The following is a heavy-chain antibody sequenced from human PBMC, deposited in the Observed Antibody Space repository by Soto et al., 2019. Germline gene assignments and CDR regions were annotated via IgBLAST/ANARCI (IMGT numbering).Heavy chain of an antibody. J-gene: IGHJ1*01. Sequence: QVQLVESGGGLVKPGGSLRLSCAASGFPFSGNDMSWIRQAPGMGLEWVSHISSSGSIKYSADSVRGRFTISRDNAKNSLYLQMNSLRAEDTAVYYCAIDREYFQYWGQGTLVTVSS. CDR1: GFPFSGND. CDR3: AIDREYFQY. V-gene: IGHV3-11*01. CDR2: ISSSGSIK.